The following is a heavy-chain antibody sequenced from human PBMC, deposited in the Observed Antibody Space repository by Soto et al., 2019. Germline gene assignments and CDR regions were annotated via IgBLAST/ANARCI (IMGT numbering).Heavy chain of an antibody. V-gene: IGHV3-48*01. D-gene: IGHD1-26*01. CDR1: GFTFSSYS. CDR2: ISSSSSTI. CDR3: SYDCGRYNYFDY. J-gene: IGHJ4*02. Sequence: EVQLVESGGGLVQPGGSLRLSCAASGFTFSSYSMNWVRQAPGKGLEWVSYISSSSSTIYYADSVKGRFTISRDNAKNSLYRQLNSLRAEDMAVYYCSYDCGRYNYFDYWGQGSLVTVSS.